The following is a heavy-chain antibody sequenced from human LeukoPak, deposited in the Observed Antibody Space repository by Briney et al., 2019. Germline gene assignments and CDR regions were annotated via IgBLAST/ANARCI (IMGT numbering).Heavy chain of an antibody. D-gene: IGHD2-8*02. CDR1: GFTFNTYA. V-gene: IGHV3-23*01. J-gene: IGHJ4*02. CDR3: ATYRQVLLPFES. CDR2: ISGSSGNT. Sequence: GGSLRLSCAASGFTFNTYAMSWVRQAPGKGLEWVSAISGSSGNTYYADSVKGRFTFSRDNSKSTLSLQMNSLRAEDTAIYYCATYRQVLLPFESWGQGTLITVSS.